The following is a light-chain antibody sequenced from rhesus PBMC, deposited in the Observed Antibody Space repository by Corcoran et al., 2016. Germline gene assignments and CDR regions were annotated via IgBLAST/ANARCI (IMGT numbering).Light chain of an antibody. J-gene: IGKJ4*01. CDR3: QQHNSRPLT. CDR1: QTISSY. Sequence: DIQMTQSPSSLSASVGDRVTITCRASQTISSYLAWYQQKPGKVPKLLIYAASSLQSGVPSRFSGSGSGTVFTLTISSLQPEDFATYYCQQHNSRPLTFSGGTKVKLK. CDR2: AAS. V-gene: IGKV1-44*03.